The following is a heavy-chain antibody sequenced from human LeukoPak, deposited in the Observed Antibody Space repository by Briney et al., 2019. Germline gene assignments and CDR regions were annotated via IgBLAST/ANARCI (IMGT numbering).Heavy chain of an antibody. J-gene: IGHJ5*02. CDR2: LYHSGNT. V-gene: IGHV4-38-2*02. Sequence: SETLSLTCSVSGYSISGGYYWGWIRQSPGKGLEWIGSLYHSGNTNYNPSLKSRVTLSVDTSKNQFSLKLSSVTAADTAVYYCARHIVVVVAATGWFDPWGQGTLVTVSS. D-gene: IGHD2-15*01. CDR1: GYSISGGYY. CDR3: ARHIVVVVAATGWFDP.